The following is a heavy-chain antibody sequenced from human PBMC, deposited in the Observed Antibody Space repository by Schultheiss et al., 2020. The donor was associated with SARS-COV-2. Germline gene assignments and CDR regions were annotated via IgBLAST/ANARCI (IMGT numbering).Heavy chain of an antibody. CDR3: ASGPEGEYQLLWPWFDP. D-gene: IGHD2-2*01. J-gene: IGHJ5*02. CDR1: GFTFSDYY. CDR2: ISSSSSYT. Sequence: GGSLRLSCAASGFTFSDYYMSWIRQAPGKGLEWVSYISSSSSYTKYEDSVKGRFTISRDNAKNSLYLQMNRLRAEDTAVYYCASGPEGEYQLLWPWFDPWGQGTLVTVSS. V-gene: IGHV3-11*03.